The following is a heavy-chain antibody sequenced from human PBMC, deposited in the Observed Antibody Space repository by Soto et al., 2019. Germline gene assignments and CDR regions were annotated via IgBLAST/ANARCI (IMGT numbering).Heavy chain of an antibody. CDR3: ARDGASGVVVVPAAMPGEYSSSSGGMDV. Sequence: ASVKVSCKASGYTFTGYYMHWVRQAPGQGLEWMGWINPNSGGTNYAQKFQGWVTMTRDTSISTAYMELSRLRSDDTAVYYCARDGASGVVVVPAAMPGEYSSSSGGMDVWGQGTTVTVSS. D-gene: IGHD2-2*01. CDR1: GYTFTGYY. J-gene: IGHJ6*02. V-gene: IGHV1-2*04. CDR2: INPNSGGT.